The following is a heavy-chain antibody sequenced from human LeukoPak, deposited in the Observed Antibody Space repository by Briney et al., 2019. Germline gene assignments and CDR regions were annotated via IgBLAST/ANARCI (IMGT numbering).Heavy chain of an antibody. D-gene: IGHD1-7*01. CDR2: MNPNSGNT. CDR3: ARGLRRYNWNYGYYYYYYMDV. Sequence: ASVTVSCKASGYTFTSYDINWVRQATGQGLEWMGWMNPNSGNTGYAQKFQGRVTMTRNTSISTAYMELSSLRSEDTAVYYCARGLRRYNWNYGYYYYYYMDVWGKGTTVTVSS. CDR1: GYTFTSYD. J-gene: IGHJ6*03. V-gene: IGHV1-8*01.